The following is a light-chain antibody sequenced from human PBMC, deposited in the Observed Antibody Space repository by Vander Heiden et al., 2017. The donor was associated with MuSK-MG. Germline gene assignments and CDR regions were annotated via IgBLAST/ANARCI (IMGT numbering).Light chain of an antibody. CDR2: EAS. CDR1: QDISNY. Sequence: DIQMTQSPSSLSASVGDRVTITRQASQDISNYLNWYQQKPGKAPKLLIYEASNLETGVPSRFSGSGSGTDFTFTISSLQTEDIATYYCQQYDNLPAITFGQGTRLEIK. CDR3: QQYDNLPAIT. V-gene: IGKV1-33*01. J-gene: IGKJ5*01.